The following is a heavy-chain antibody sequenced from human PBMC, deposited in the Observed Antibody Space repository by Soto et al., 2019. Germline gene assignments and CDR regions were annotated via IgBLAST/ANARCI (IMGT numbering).Heavy chain of an antibody. CDR2: ISGNFGST. CDR1: GFSFSSYA. J-gene: IGHJ4*02. Sequence: QPGGSLRLSCVASGFSFSSYAMNWVRQAPGKGLEWVSTISGNFGSTYYADSVQGRFTVSRDNSKNTLYLQMNSLRAEDTAVYYCASRSATVLSLTYWGPGTQVTVSS. D-gene: IGHD2-8*01. CDR3: ASRSATVLSLTY. V-gene: IGHV3-23*01.